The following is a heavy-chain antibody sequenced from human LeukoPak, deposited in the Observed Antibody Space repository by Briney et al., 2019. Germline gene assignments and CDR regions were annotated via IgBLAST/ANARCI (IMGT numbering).Heavy chain of an antibody. J-gene: IGHJ6*03. CDR2: INPNSGGT. Sequence: GASVKVSCKASGYTFTGYYMHWVRQAPGQGLEWMGWINPNSGGTNYAQKFQGRVTMTRDTSISTAYMELSRLRSDDTAVYYCASFSSVRPPSVISYYYMDVWGKGTTVTVSS. D-gene: IGHD3-10*02. CDR3: ASFSSVRPPSVISYYYMDV. CDR1: GYTFTGYY. V-gene: IGHV1-2*02.